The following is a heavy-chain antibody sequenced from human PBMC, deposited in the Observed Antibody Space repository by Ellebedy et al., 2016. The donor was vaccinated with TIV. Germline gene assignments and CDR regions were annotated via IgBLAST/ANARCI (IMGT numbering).Heavy chain of an antibody. CDR2: IRSSGAPI. CDR1: GFTFSTYS. J-gene: IGHJ6*02. V-gene: IGHV3-21*01. Sequence: GESLKISCVASGFTFSTYSMNWVRQAPGKGLEWVSFIRSSGAPISYADAVKGRFTISRDNAKNSLYLQRNSRRANDTAVYYCARGYGLDVWGQGTTVTVSS. CDR3: ARGYGLDV.